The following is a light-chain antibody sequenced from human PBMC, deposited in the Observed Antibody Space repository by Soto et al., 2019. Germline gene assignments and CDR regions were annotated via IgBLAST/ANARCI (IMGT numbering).Light chain of an antibody. Sequence: EIVMTQSPATLSVSPGDRATLSCRASQTVSNNLAWYQQKPGQAPRLLIYGTSARATGIPATFSGSGSGTEFTLTISSLQSEDFAVYYCQQYDNWPSVTFGGGTKVDI. CDR1: QTVSNN. J-gene: IGKJ4*01. CDR3: QQYDNWPSVT. CDR2: GTS. V-gene: IGKV3-15*01.